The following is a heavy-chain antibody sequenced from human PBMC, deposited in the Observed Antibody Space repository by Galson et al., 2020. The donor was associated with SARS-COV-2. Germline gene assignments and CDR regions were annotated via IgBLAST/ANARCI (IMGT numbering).Heavy chain of an antibody. CDR3: ARVVTRMVVASLDN. Sequence: TGGSLRLSCAASGFTFSNHAMTWVRQAPGKGLEWVSTISTGGGTTFYADSVKGLFTISRDNSMNTLFQRMSGLRADDRAVYYCARVVTRMVVASLDNWGQGVLVTV. CDR2: ISTGGGTT. V-gene: IGHV3-23*01. CDR1: GFTFSNHA. J-gene: IGHJ4*02. D-gene: IGHD2-15*01.